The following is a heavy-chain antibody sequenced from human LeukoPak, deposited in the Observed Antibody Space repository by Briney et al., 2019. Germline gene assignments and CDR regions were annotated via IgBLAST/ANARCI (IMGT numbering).Heavy chain of an antibody. V-gene: IGHV4-59*01. Sequence: PSETLSLTCTVSGGSISSYYWSWIRQPPGKGLEWIGYIYYSGSTNYNPSLKSRVTISVDTSKNQFSLKLSSVTAADTAVYYCAREKRYCSSTSCYHYYYYGMDVWGQGTTVTVSS. D-gene: IGHD2-2*01. CDR1: GGSISSYY. J-gene: IGHJ6*02. CDR2: IYYSGST. CDR3: AREKRYCSSTSCYHYYYYGMDV.